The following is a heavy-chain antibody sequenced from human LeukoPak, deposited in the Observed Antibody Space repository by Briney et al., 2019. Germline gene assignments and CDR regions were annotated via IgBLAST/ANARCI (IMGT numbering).Heavy chain of an antibody. J-gene: IGHJ4*02. D-gene: IGHD4/OR15-4a*01. V-gene: IGHV3-30*04. Sequence: GGSLRLSCAASGFTFSRVSMHWVRQAPGKGLEWVAFISDNEKRKYYTDSVKGRFTISRDNSRNTLSLQMNSLRGEDTAVYYCARNPRDDYYFDYWGQGTLVTVSS. CDR3: ARNPRDDYYFDY. CDR1: GFTFSRVS. CDR2: ISDNEKRK.